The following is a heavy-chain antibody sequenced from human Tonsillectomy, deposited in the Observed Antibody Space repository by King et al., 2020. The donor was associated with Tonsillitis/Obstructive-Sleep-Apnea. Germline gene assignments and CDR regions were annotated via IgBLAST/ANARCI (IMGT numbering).Heavy chain of an antibody. Sequence: GQLVQSGAEVKKPGASVKVSCKASGYTFTGYYMHWVRQAPGQGLEWMGWFNSNSGGTNYAQKFQGRVTMTRDTSINTAYMELSRLRSDDTALYYCARGEIWFGDTWGQGTLVTVSS. D-gene: IGHD3-10*01. CDR3: ARGEIWFGDT. J-gene: IGHJ5*02. CDR2: FNSNSGGT. CDR1: GYTFTGYY. V-gene: IGHV1-2*02.